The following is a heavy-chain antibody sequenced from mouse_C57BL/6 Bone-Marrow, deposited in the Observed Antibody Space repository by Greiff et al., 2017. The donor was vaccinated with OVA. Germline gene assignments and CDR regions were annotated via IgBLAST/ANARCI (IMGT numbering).Heavy chain of an antibody. Sequence: VQRVESGAELVKPGASVKISCKASGYAFSSYWMNWVKQRPGKGLEWIGQIYPGDGDTNYNGKFKGKATLTADKSSSTAYMQLSSLTSEDSAVYFCAREDYYGSSYDFDVWGTGTTVTVSS. V-gene: IGHV1-80*01. D-gene: IGHD1-1*01. CDR1: GYAFSSYW. CDR3: AREDYYGSSYDFDV. CDR2: IYPGDGDT. J-gene: IGHJ1*03.